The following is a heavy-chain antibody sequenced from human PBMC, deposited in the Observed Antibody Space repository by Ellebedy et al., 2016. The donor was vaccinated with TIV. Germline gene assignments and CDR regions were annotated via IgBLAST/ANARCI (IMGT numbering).Heavy chain of an antibody. V-gene: IGHV3-23*01. CDR3: ASSRYHYYVGNTVFAY. J-gene: IGHJ4*02. CDR2: IVGNGAFT. D-gene: IGHD3-10*01. Sequence: GESLKISCEASGFSFSSYAMTWVRQAPEKGLEWVSGIVGNGAFTSYADSVRGRFTVSRDNSKRTLDLQMNSLRAEDTAIYYCASSRYHYYVGNTVFAYWGRGTLVTVSS. CDR1: GFSFSSYA.